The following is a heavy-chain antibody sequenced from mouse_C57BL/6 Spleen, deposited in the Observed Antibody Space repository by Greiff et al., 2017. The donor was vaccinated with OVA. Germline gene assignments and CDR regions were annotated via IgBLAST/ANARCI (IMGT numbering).Heavy chain of an antibody. Sequence: EVKLVESGGGLVQPGGSLSLSCAASGFTFTDYYMSWVRQPPGKALEWLGFIRNKANGYTTEYSASVKGRFTISRDNSQSILYLQMNALRAEDSATYYCARGLPYWYFDVWGTGTTVTVSS. CDR2: IRNKANGYTT. J-gene: IGHJ1*03. CDR1: GFTFTDYY. D-gene: IGHD5-5*01. V-gene: IGHV7-3*01. CDR3: ARGLPYWYFDV.